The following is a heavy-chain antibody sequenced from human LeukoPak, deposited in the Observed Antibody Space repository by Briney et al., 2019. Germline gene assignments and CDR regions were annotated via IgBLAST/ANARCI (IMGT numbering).Heavy chain of an antibody. CDR3: ARSGSYWNSRAYFDY. J-gene: IGHJ4*02. CDR1: GFTLGTYW. CDR2: INPDGSEK. D-gene: IGHD3-10*01. Sequence: GGSLRLSCAASGFTLGTYWMNWVRQAPGKGLAWVASINPDGSEKYDVDSVKGRFTISRDNAKNSLYLQMNGLRAEDTAVYYCARSGSYWNSRAYFDYWGQGSLVTVS. V-gene: IGHV3-7*01.